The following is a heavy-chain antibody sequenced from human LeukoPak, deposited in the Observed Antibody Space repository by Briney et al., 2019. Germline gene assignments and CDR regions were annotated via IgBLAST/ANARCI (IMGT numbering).Heavy chain of an antibody. D-gene: IGHD6-13*01. CDR2: IYHSGNT. CDR1: IDSITNYY. V-gene: IGHV4-59*01. J-gene: IGHJ4*02. Sequence: PSEALSLTCSVPIDSITNYYWSWIRQPPGKGLEWIGFIYHSGNTNKNPSLTTRVTMSVDTSKTQITLRLSSVTAADTAVYYCAREEGIAAAGALEYWGQGILVTVSS. CDR3: AREEGIAAAGALEY.